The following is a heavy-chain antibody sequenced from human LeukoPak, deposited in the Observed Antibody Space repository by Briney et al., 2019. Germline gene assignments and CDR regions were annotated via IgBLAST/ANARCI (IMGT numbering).Heavy chain of an antibody. J-gene: IGHJ4*02. Sequence: ASVKVSCKASGYTFTSYGISWVRQAPGQGLEWVGWISAYNSNTKYAQKLQGRVTTTTDTSTSTAYMELRSLRFDDTAIYYCARDGYFDSWGQGTLVTVSS. CDR3: ARDGYFDS. V-gene: IGHV1-18*01. CDR1: GYTFTSYG. CDR2: ISAYNSNT.